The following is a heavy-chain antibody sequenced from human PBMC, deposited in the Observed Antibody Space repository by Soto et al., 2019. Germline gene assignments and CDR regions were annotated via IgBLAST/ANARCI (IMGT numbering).Heavy chain of an antibody. J-gene: IGHJ4*02. CDR3: ARGRGYCSGGSCFEFDY. D-gene: IGHD2-15*01. V-gene: IGHV4-31*03. Sequence: QVQLQESGPGLVKPSQTLSLTCTVSGGSINSGGHYWSWIRQRPGKGLEWIGYIYYSGSTYYNPSLKSRVTMSVDTSKNQFSLKLSSVTAADTAVYYCARGRGYCSGGSCFEFDYWGQGTLVTVSS. CDR2: IYYSGST. CDR1: GGSINSGGHY.